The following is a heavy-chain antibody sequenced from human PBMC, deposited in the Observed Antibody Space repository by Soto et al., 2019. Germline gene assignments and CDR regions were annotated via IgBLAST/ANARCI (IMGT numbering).Heavy chain of an antibody. CDR3: ARDSGYSSGWYSDAFDI. J-gene: IGHJ3*02. V-gene: IGHV1-18*04. Sequence: ASVKVSCKASGCTFTSYVISWVRQAPGQGLEWMGWISAYNGNTNYAQKLQGRVTMTTDTSTSTAYMELRSLRSDDTAVYYCARDSGYSSGWYSDAFDIWGQGTMVTVSS. D-gene: IGHD6-19*01. CDR2: ISAYNGNT. CDR1: GCTFTSYV.